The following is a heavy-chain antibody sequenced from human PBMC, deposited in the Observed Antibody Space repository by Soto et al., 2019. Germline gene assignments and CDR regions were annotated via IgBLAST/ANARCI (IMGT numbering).Heavy chain of an antibody. J-gene: IGHJ6*02. CDR2: ISRSGSDI. CDR3: ATVGYCRSTSCQTRYYYYGMDV. V-gene: IGHV3-11*01. Sequence: PGGSLRLSCAASGFTFSDYSMNWVRQAPGKGLEWVSYISRSGSDIYSADSVKGRFTISRDNAKNSLFLQMNSLRAEETAVYYCATVGYCRSTSCQTRYYYYGMDVWGQGTTVTVSS. D-gene: IGHD2-2*03. CDR1: GFTFSDYS.